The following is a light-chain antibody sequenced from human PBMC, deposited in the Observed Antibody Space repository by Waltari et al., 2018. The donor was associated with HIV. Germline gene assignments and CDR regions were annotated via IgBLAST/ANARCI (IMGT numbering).Light chain of an antibody. CDR2: EVT. CDR3: SSYAANNTFVI. V-gene: IGLV2-8*01. CDR1: SNDVGSYDF. Sequence: QSALTQPPSASGPPGQSVTISCTGTSNDVGSYDFVSWYQLCPCNVPTLILYEVTKRPSGVAVRWSCSKSGNTSSLTVSGLQNDDEADYYGSSYAANNTFVIFGGGTKLTVL. J-gene: IGLJ2*01.